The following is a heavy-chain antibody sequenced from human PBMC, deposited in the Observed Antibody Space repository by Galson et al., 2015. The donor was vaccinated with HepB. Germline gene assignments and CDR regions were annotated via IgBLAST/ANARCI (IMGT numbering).Heavy chain of an antibody. CDR1: GGSFSTYY. J-gene: IGHJ5*02. CDR2: INHNGST. CDR3: ARAVYYDFWNGFGP. D-gene: IGHD3-3*01. V-gene: IGHV4-34*01. Sequence: TLSLTCGVYGGSFSTYYWSWIRQPPGKGLEWIGEINHNGSTNYNPSLKSRASISIDTSKNRFSLKLSSVTAADTAVYYCARAVYYDFWNGFGPWGQGTLVTVSS.